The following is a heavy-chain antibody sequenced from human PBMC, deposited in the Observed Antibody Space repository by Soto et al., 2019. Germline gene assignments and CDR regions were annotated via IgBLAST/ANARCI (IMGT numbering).Heavy chain of an antibody. V-gene: IGHV1-3*01. J-gene: IGHJ5*02. Sequence: QVQLVQSGAEVKKPGASVKVSCKASGYTFTSYAMHWVRQAPGQRLEWMGWINAGNGNTKYSQKFQGRVTITRDTSATTAYMELSSLRSEDTAVYYSARSTILGHWFDPWGQGTLVTVSS. CDR2: INAGNGNT. CDR1: GYTFTSYA. CDR3: ARSTILGHWFDP. D-gene: IGHD2-2*01.